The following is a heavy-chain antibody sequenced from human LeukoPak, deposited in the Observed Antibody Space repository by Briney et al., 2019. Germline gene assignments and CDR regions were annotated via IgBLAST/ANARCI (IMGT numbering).Heavy chain of an antibody. Sequence: ASVKNSCKASGYTFSNYCMHWVREAPGQGLEWLGIINPSLQIPIYAQTFQGRVTMTTDMSTSTFYMELSNLVSEDTAVYYCAKDPRDISTGNYDEFDIWGQGTMVTVSS. V-gene: IGHV1-46*01. CDR3: AKDPRDISTGNYDEFDI. CDR2: INPSLQIP. J-gene: IGHJ3*02. D-gene: IGHD3-9*01. CDR1: GYTFSNYC.